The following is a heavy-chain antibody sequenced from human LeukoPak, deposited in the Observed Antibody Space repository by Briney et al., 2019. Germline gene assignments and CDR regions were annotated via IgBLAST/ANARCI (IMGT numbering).Heavy chain of an antibody. CDR1: GYTFTSYY. D-gene: IGHD3-3*01. V-gene: IGHV1-46*01. Sequence: ASVKVSCKASGYTFTSYYIHWVRQAPGQGLEWMGIINPNGGSTSYAQKFQGRITMTRDMSTSTVYMDVSSLSSEDTAVYYCARGSYDFPPVRLDPWGQGTLVTVSS. CDR3: ARGSYDFPPVRLDP. J-gene: IGHJ5*02. CDR2: INPNGGST.